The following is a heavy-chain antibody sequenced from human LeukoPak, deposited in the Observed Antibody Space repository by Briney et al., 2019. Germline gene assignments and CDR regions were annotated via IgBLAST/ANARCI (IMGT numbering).Heavy chain of an antibody. CDR2: MNPNSGNT. V-gene: IGHV1-8*01. Sequence: ASVKVSCKASGYTFTSYDINWVRQATGQGLEWMEWMNPNSGNTGYAQKFQGRVTMTRNTSISTAYMELSSLRSEDTAVYYCARGRTSWNYIYYYYMDVWGKGTTVTVSS. CDR3: ARGRTSWNYIYYYYMDV. D-gene: IGHD1-7*01. J-gene: IGHJ6*03. CDR1: GYTFTSYD.